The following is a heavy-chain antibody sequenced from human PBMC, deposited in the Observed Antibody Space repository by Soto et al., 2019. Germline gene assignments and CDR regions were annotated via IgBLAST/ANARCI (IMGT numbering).Heavy chain of an antibody. V-gene: IGHV4-59*12. Sequence: PSETLSLTCTVSGGSISSYYWSWIRQPPGKGLEWIGYIYYSGSTNYNPDTSKNQFSLQLNSVTPEDTAVYYCARARTNGVSLFDYWGQGTLVTVSS. CDR3: ARARTNGVSLFDY. J-gene: IGHJ4*02. D-gene: IGHD2-8*01. CDR2: IYYSGST. CDR1: GGSISSYY.